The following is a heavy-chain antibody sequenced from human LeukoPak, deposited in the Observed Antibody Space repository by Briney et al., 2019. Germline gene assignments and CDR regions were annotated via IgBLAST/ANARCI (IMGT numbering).Heavy chain of an antibody. D-gene: IGHD2-2*01. J-gene: IGHJ4*02. CDR3: AKEGPAAMYYFDN. CDR2: TSYDGSNK. V-gene: IGHV3-30*04. CDR1: GFTLSIYS. Sequence: GGALRPSCTNPGFTLSIYSMHRGRQAPDKGLGGVAVTSYDGSNKYYADSVKGRFTISRDNSKNTLYLQMNSLRVEDTAVYYCAKEGPAAMYYFDNWGQGTLVTVSS.